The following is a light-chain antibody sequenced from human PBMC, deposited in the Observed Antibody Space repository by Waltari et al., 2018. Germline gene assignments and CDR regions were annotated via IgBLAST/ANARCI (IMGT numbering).Light chain of an antibody. J-gene: IGLJ2*01. V-gene: IGLV1-47*01. CDR1: SPNLGSNY. CDR2: RNN. Sequence: SVATPPPSASGPPGQRVAISCSCSSPNLGSNYVYWYQPLPGTAPKLLIYRNNDRPSGVPDRFSGSKSGTSASLAISGLRSEDEGDYYCAAWDDSLSAVVFGGGTKLTVL. CDR3: AAWDDSLSAVV.